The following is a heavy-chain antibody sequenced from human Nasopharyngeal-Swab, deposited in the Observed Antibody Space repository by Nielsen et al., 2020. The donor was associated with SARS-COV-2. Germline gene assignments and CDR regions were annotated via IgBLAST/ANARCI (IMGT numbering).Heavy chain of an antibody. D-gene: IGHD6-19*01. Sequence: SLNISCAASGFTSDDYAIHLVRPAPGKGLEWVTGISRNSSSKGYPDSVKGGFTISSNNTKNSLYLQMNSLSAEDTALYYLAKGMAVGCGWFCEAFDIWGQGTMVTVSS. CDR2: ISRNSSSK. J-gene: IGHJ3*02. CDR3: AKGMAVGCGWFCEAFDI. V-gene: IGHV3-9*02. CDR1: GFTSDDYA.